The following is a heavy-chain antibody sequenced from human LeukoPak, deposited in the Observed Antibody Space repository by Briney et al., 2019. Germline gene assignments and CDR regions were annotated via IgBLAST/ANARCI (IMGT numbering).Heavy chain of an antibody. Sequence: GGSLRLSCAASGFTFSSYAMHWVRQAPGKGLEWVTIISYDGTNKYYADSVKGRFTISRDNSKNTLFLQMNSLKAEDTAVYYCARFALKTPPTDWGQGTLVTVSS. CDR1: GFTFSSYA. CDR2: ISYDGTNK. J-gene: IGHJ4*02. V-gene: IGHV3-30*04. CDR3: ARFALKTPPTD.